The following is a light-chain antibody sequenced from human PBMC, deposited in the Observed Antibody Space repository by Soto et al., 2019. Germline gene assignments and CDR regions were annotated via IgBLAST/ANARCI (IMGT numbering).Light chain of an antibody. Sequence: QSVLTQPPSASGTTGQRVTISCSGSSSNLGSNTVNWYQQLPVTALKLLIYSNNQRPSRVPGRFSGSKSGTSACLSRSGRQSEEEADYFCAAVYDRMNGHVVLGGGTKLTVL. J-gene: IGLJ2*01. CDR3: AAVYDRMNGHVV. CDR1: SSNLGSNT. CDR2: SNN. V-gene: IGLV1-44*01.